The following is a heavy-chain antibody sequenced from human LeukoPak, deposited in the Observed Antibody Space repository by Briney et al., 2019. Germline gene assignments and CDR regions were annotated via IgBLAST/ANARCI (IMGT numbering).Heavy chain of an antibody. CDR3: ASFYGSGSYPYYGMDV. J-gene: IGHJ6*02. CDR2: ISSSSSYI. Sequence: GGSLRLSCAASGFTFSSYSMNWVRQAPGKGLEWVSSISSSSSYIYYADSVKGRFTISRDNAKNSLYLQMNSLRAEDTAVYYCASFYGSGSYPYYGMDVWGQGTTVTVSS. CDR1: GFTFSSYS. D-gene: IGHD3-10*01. V-gene: IGHV3-21*01.